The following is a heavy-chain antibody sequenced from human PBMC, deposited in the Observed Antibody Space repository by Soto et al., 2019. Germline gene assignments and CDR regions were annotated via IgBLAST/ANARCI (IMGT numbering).Heavy chain of an antibody. D-gene: IGHD3-3*01. Sequence: QVQLVQSGAEVKKPGASVKVSCKASGYTFTSYAMHWVRQAPGQRLEWMGWINAGNGKTKYSQKFQRRVTITRDTSASTAYMELSSLRSEDTAVYYCATPLRFLEWLSLDYWGQGTLVTVSS. CDR2: INAGNGKT. CDR1: GYTFTSYA. CDR3: ATPLRFLEWLSLDY. V-gene: IGHV1-3*01. J-gene: IGHJ4*02.